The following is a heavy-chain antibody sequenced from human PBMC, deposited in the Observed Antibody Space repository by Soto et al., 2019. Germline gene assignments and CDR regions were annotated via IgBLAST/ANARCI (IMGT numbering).Heavy chain of an antibody. V-gene: IGHV3-53*04. CDR1: GFTVSSNY. CDR3: ARDRYCSGGSCYYYGMDV. J-gene: IGHJ6*02. CDR2: IYSGGST. Sequence: EVQLVESGGGLVQPGGSLRLSCEASGFTVSSNYMSWVRQAQGKGLEWVSVIYSGGSTYYADSVKGRFTISRHNSKNTLYLQMNSLRAEDTAVYYCARDRYCSGGSCYYYGMDVWGQGTTVTVSS. D-gene: IGHD2-15*01.